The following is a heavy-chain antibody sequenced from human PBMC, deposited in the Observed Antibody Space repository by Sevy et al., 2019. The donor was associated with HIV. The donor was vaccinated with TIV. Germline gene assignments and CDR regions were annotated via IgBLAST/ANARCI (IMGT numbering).Heavy chain of an antibody. Sequence: ASVKVSCKTSGGTLNRHAISWVRQAPGQGLEWMGRIIPILGVLNYAQKFQGRVTISADRSTSTAYMELTSLRSDDTAGYDCGRVPNGGDAFDFWGQGTLVTVSS. J-gene: IGHJ3*01. V-gene: IGHV1-69*04. D-gene: IGHD1-1*01. CDR2: IIPILGVL. CDR1: GGTLNRHA. CDR3: GRVPNGGDAFDF.